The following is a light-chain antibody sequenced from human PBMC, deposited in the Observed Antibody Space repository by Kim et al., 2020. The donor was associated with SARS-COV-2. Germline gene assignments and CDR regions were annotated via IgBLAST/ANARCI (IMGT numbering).Light chain of an antibody. CDR2: GAS. J-gene: IGKJ2*01. V-gene: IGKV1-16*02. CDR1: QGINNN. Sequence: ASVGDRVTISCRASQGINNNLAWFQLKPGKAPKTLIYGASRLQTWVPSKFSGSGSGTNFTLTISSLQPEDFATYYCQQYKTYPYTFGQGTKLEI. CDR3: QQYKTYPYT.